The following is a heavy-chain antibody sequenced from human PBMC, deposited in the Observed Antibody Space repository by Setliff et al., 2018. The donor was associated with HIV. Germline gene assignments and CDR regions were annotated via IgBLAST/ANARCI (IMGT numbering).Heavy chain of an antibody. J-gene: IGHJ6*03. CDR3: ARDRTQQNWGSRGYYYMDV. D-gene: IGHD7-27*01. Sequence: ASVKVSCKSSGDTLTGYYMHWVRQAPGQGFEWMGWINPNSGDTNYAQKFQGRVTMTRDTSISTVYMELSGLRSDDTAVYYCARDRTQQNWGSRGYYYMDVWGNGTTGTSP. CDR1: GDTLTGYY. CDR2: INPNSGDT. V-gene: IGHV1-2*02.